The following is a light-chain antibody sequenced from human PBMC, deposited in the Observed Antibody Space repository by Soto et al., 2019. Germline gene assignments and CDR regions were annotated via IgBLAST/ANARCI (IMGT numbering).Light chain of an antibody. CDR1: SSNIGNNY. CDR2: DNN. CDR3: GTWDSSLSAAGV. V-gene: IGLV1-51*01. J-gene: IGLJ2*01. Sequence: QSVLTQPPSVSAAPGQKVTISCFGSSSNIGNNYVSWYQQLPGTAPKLLIYDNNKRPSGIPDRFSGSKSGTSATLGITGLQTGDEADYYCGTWDSSLSAAGVFGGGTKVTVL.